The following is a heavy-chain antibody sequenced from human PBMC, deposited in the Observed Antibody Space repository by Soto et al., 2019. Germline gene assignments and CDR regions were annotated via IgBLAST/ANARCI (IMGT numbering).Heavy chain of an antibody. CDR3: AKDRSPGATTWNVY. Sequence: LRLSCVVSGFIFSSSAMNWVRQAPGKGLEWVSTISGSGVSKYYADSVKGRFTISRDNSNNTVSLQMNSLRAEDAAVYYCAKDRSPGATTWNVYWGQGTLVTVS. CDR1: GFIFSSSA. CDR2: ISGSGVSK. V-gene: IGHV3-23*01. J-gene: IGHJ4*02. D-gene: IGHD1-26*01.